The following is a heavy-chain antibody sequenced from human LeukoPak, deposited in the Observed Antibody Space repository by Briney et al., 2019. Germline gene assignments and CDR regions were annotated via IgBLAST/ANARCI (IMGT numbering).Heavy chain of an antibody. CDR3: ARFDYYYGMDV. CDR2: IYYSGST. CDR1: GGSISSSSYY. V-gene: IGHV4-39*07. J-gene: IGHJ6*02. Sequence: SETLSLTCTVSGGSISSSSYYWGWIRQPPGKGLEWIGSIYYSGSTYYNPSLKSRVTISVDTSKNQFSLKLSSVTAADTAVYYCARFDYYYGMDVWGQGTTVTVSS.